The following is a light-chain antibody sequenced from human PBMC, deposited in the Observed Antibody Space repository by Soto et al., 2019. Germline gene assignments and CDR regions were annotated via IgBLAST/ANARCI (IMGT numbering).Light chain of an antibody. CDR2: DSS. CDR3: QQYNNWPAIT. Sequence: VLTQSPATLSVSPGERATLSCRASQSVSNNLAWYQQKPGQAPRLLIYDSSTRATGIPARFSGSGSGTEFTLTISSLQSEDFAIYYCQQYNNWPAITFGQGTRLEIK. CDR1: QSVSNN. V-gene: IGKV3-15*01. J-gene: IGKJ5*01.